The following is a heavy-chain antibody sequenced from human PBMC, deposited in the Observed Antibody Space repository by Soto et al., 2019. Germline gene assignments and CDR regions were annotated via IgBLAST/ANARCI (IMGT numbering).Heavy chain of an antibody. J-gene: IGHJ6*02. CDR3: ARDHEPDILTGYYPSPEIYYYYYGMDV. V-gene: IGHV3-30-3*01. Sequence: VGSLRLSCAASGFTFSSYAMHWVRQAPGKGLGWVAVISYDGSNKYYADSVKGRFTISRDNSKNTLYLQMNSLRAEDTAVYYCARDHEPDILTGYYPSPEIYYYYYGMDVWGQGTTVSVSS. CDR1: GFTFSSYA. D-gene: IGHD3-9*01. CDR2: ISYDGSNK.